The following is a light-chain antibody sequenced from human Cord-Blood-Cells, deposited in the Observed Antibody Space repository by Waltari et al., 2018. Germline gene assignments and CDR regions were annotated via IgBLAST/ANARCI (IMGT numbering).Light chain of an antibody. CDR1: QSISSY. CDR2: AAS. V-gene: IGKV1-39*01. J-gene: IGKJ2*01. Sequence: DIQMTQSPSSLSASVGDRVTITSRASQSISSYLNWYQQKPGKAPKLLIYAASSLQSGVPSRLSGSGSGTDFTLTISSLQPEDFATYYCQQSYSTPPYTFGQGTKLEIK. CDR3: QQSYSTPPYT.